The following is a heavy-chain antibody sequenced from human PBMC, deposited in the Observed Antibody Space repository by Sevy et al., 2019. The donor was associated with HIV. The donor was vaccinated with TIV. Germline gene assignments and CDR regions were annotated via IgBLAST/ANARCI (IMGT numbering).Heavy chain of an antibody. CDR3: AIDAWRSLVT. CDR1: GFTFSAYW. CDR2: LNEDGSEK. D-gene: IGHD6-6*01. V-gene: IGHV3-7*01. Sequence: GGSLRLSCAASGFTFSAYWMAWVRQAPGKGLEWVANLNEDGSEKYPVDSVKGRFTISRDNGKNSLYLQMNSVRVEDTGIHYCAIDAWRSLVTWGRGTMVTVSS. J-gene: IGHJ3*01.